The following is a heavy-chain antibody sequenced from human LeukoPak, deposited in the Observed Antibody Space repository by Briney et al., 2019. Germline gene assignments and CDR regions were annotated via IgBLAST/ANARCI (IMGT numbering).Heavy chain of an antibody. CDR3: AKYRHGAYGSFFDY. J-gene: IGHJ4*02. Sequence: GGSLRLSCAASGFTFTTYGVHWVRQAPGKGLEWVAFIRYDGGDEKYADSVKGRFTVSRDNSKNTLYLQMNSLRVEDTAVYYCAKYRHGAYGSFFDYWDQGTLVTVSS. CDR2: IRYDGGDE. D-gene: IGHD4-17*01. V-gene: IGHV3-30*02. CDR1: GFTFTTYG.